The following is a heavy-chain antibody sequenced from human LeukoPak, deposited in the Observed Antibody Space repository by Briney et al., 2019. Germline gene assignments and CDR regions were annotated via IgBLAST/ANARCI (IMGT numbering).Heavy chain of an antibody. J-gene: IGHJ4*02. CDR2: IKSKPDGGTT. CDR3: TTEPTYYYDSSGYSEFDY. V-gene: IGHV3-15*01. Sequence: GGSLRLSCAASGFTFSNAWMSWVRQAPGKGLEWVGRIKSKPDGGTTDYAAPVKGRFTISRDDSKNTLYLQMNSLKTEDTAVYYCTTEPTYYYDSSGYSEFDYWGQETLVTVSS. CDR1: GFTFSNAW. D-gene: IGHD3-22*01.